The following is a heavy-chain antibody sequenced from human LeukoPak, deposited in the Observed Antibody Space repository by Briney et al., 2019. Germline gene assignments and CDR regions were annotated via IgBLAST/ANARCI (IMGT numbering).Heavy chain of an antibody. CDR2: IRYDRSNK. CDR1: GFTFSSYG. V-gene: IGHV3-30*02. Sequence: GPSLRLSCAASGFTFSSYGMHKVRQAPGKGLEWVTFIRYDRSNKYYADSVKGRFTISRDNSKNKLYLQMNSLRAEDTAVYYCAKAHSVGATSSVDYWGQGTLVTVSS. CDR3: AKAHSVGATSSVDY. D-gene: IGHD1-26*01. J-gene: IGHJ4*02.